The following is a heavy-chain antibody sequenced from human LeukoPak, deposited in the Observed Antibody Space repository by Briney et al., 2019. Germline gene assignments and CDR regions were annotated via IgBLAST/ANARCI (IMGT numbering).Heavy chain of an antibody. V-gene: IGHV1-2*02. CDR3: ARGRLGMAPNWLGP. Sequence: GASVNVSCKPSGYNFNVYYLHWLRQAPGHGPEWMGWINPNRGDTKDAQNFQGRMTKTRDPSINTASMELSRLRSDDTAVYYCARGRLGMAPNWLGPWGQGTLVTASS. CDR2: INPNRGDT. J-gene: IGHJ5*02. CDR1: GYNFNVYY. D-gene: IGHD5-12*01.